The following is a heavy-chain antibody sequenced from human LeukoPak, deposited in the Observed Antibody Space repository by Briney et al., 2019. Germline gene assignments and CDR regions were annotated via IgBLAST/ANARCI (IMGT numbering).Heavy chain of an antibody. Sequence: SETLSLTCTVSGVSISSYYWRWIRQPPGKGLELIGYIYYSGSTNYNPSLKSRVTISVDTSKNQFSLKLSSVTAADTAVYYCARLSCSGGSCYPRARYYGMDVWGQGTTVTVSS. CDR2: IYYSGST. D-gene: IGHD2-15*01. CDR3: ARLSCSGGSCYPRARYYGMDV. V-gene: IGHV4-59*01. CDR1: GVSISSYY. J-gene: IGHJ6*02.